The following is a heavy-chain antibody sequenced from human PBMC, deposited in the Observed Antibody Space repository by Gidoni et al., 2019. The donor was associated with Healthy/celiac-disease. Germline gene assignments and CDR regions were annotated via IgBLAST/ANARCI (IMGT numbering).Heavy chain of an antibody. D-gene: IGHD6-13*01. CDR3: ARVCLAAAGTWDVGMDV. CDR1: GYTFTSYD. CDR2: MNPNSGNT. V-gene: IGHV1-8*01. J-gene: IGHJ6*02. Sequence: QVQLVQSGAEVKKPGASVKVSCKASGYTFTSYDIHWVRQATGQWLEWMGWMNPNSGNTGYAQQFQGRVTMTRNTSISTAYMELSSLRSEDTAVYYCARVCLAAAGTWDVGMDVWGQGTTVTVSS.